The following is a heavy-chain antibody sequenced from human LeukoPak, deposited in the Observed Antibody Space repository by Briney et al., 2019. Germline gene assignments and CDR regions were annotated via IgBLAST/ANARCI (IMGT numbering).Heavy chain of an antibody. CDR2: IIPIFGTA. CDR1: GGTFSSYA. J-gene: IGHJ4*02. D-gene: IGHD3-3*01. V-gene: IGHV1-69*13. Sequence: PKASVKVSCKASGGTFSSYAISWVRQAPGQGLEWMGGIIPIFGTANYAQKFQGRVTITADESTSTAYMELSSLRSDDTAVYYCGRVPSTLYDFWSAYLIDYWGQGTLVTVSS. CDR3: GRVPSTLYDFWSAYLIDY.